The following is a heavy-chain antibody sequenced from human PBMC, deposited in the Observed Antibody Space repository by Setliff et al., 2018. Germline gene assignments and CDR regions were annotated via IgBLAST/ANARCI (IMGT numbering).Heavy chain of an antibody. CDR3: AREKFYYDGSGYYFDY. D-gene: IGHD3-22*01. CDR2: IIHMFGTT. V-gene: IGHV1-69*13. Sequence: GASVKVSCKAPGGTFSKYAIAWVRQAPGQGLEWMGGIIHMFGTTNYAQNFQGRVTITADESTTTAYMELSSLRSDDTAVYYCAREKFYYDGSGYYFDYWGQGTLVTVSS. CDR1: GGTFSKYA. J-gene: IGHJ4*02.